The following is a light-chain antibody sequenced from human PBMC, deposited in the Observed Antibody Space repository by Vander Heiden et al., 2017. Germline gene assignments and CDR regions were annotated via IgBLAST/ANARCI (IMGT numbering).Light chain of an antibody. CDR2: GTS. Sequence: DIQMTQSPSSVSASVGDRVTITCRASLDISTYLAWYQQKPGKAPKLLIYGTSTLMSDVPSRFRGSGNGTDFTLTISSLQPEDSATYYCQQANCFPNTFGQGTQMEI. J-gene: IGKJ5*01. CDR1: LDISTY. CDR3: QQANCFPNT. V-gene: IGKV1-12*01.